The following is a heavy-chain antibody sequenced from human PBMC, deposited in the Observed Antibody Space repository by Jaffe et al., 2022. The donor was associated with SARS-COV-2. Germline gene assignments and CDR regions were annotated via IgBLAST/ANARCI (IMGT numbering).Heavy chain of an antibody. CDR3: AKAVSIAARRLGGYYYGMDV. D-gene: IGHD6-6*01. Sequence: EVQLLESGGGLVQPGGSLRLSCAASGFTFSSYAMSWVRQAPGKGLEWVSAISGSGGSTYYADSVKGRFTISRDNSKNTLYLQMNSLRAEDTAVYYCAKAVSIAARRLGGYYYGMDVWGQGTTVTVSS. CDR1: GFTFSSYA. CDR2: ISGSGGST. J-gene: IGHJ6*02. V-gene: IGHV3-23*01.